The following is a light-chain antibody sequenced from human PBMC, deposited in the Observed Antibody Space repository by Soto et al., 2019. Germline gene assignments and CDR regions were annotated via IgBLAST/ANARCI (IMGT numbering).Light chain of an antibody. J-gene: IGKJ2*01. CDR3: QQYGSSPPYT. Sequence: EVVLTQSPGTLSLSPGERATLSCRASQSVSNNYLAWYQQKPGPSPQLLIFGSSDRATGVPDRFSGSGAGTEVSLTISSLEHEDFAVYYCQQYGSSPPYTFGQGTKLEIK. V-gene: IGKV3-20*01. CDR2: GSS. CDR1: QSVSNNY.